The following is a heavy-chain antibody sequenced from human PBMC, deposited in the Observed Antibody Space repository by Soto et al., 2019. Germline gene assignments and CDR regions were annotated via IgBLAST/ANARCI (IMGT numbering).Heavy chain of an antibody. CDR2: ISSSSSYI. J-gene: IGHJ4*02. Sequence: GGSLRLSCAASGFTFSSYSMNWVRQAPGKGLEWVSSISSSSSYIYYADSVKGRFTISRDNAKNSLYLQMNSLRAEDTAVYYCARPLSSSPVGLDYWGQGTLVTVSS. V-gene: IGHV3-21*01. D-gene: IGHD6-13*01. CDR3: ARPLSSSPVGLDY. CDR1: GFTFSSYS.